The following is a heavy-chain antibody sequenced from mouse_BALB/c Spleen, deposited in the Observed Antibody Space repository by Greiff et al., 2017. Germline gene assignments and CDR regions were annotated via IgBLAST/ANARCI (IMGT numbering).Heavy chain of an antibody. D-gene: IGHD2-4*01. CDR1: GYAFTSYN. Sequence: VQLQQSGPDLVKPGASVKVSCKASGYAFTSYNMYWVKQSHGKSLEWIGYIDPYNGGTSYNQKFKGKATLTVDKSSSTAYMHLNSLTSEDSAVYYCARVDDYDAYYAMDYWGQGTSVTVSS. CDR2: IDPYNGGT. J-gene: IGHJ4*01. CDR3: ARVDDYDAYYAMDY. V-gene: IGHV1S135*01.